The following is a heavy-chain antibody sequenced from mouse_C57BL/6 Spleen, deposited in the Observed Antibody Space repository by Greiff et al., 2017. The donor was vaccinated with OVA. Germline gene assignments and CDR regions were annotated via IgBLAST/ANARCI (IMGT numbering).Heavy chain of an antibody. D-gene: IGHD4-1*01. CDR3: ARRLGREDFDY. CDR2: IDPSDSYT. V-gene: IGHV1-69*01. Sequence: VQLQQPGAELVMPGASVKLSCKASGYTFTSYWMHWVKQRPGQGLEWIGEIDPSDSYTNYNQKFKGKSTLTVDKSSSTAYMQLSSLTSEDSAVYYCARRLGREDFDYWGQGTTLTVSS. J-gene: IGHJ2*01. CDR1: GYTFTSYW.